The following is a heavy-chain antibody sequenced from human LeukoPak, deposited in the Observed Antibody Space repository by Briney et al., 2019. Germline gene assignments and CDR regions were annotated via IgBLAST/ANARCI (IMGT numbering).Heavy chain of an antibody. J-gene: IGHJ6*02. V-gene: IGHV3-30-3*01. Sequence: GGSLRLSCAASGFTFSSYAMPWVRQAPGKGLEWVAVISYDGSNKYYADSVKGRFTISRDNSKNTLYLQMNSLRAEDTAVYYCARVHTVYYYYYGMDVWGQGTTVTVSS. CDR3: ARVHTVYYYYYGMDV. D-gene: IGHD2-21*01. CDR1: GFTFSSYA. CDR2: ISYDGSNK.